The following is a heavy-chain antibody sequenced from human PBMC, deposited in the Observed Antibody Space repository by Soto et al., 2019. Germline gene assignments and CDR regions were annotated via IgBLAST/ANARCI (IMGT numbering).Heavy chain of an antibody. CDR3: ARSNEYGSVKYYGMDV. CDR2: IFSNDEK. J-gene: IGHJ6*02. Sequence: QVTLKESGPVLVKPTETLTLTCTVSGFSLSNARVGVSWIRQPPGKALEWLAHIFSNDEKSYRTSLKSRLTISKDTSKRQVVLTRTNMDPVDTATYYCARSNEYGSVKYYGMDVWGQGTTVTVSS. V-gene: IGHV2-26*01. CDR1: GFSLSNARVG. D-gene: IGHD3-10*01.